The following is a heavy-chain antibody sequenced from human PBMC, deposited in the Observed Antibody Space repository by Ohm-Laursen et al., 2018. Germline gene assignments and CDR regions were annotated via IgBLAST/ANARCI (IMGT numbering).Heavy chain of an antibody. D-gene: IGHD2-21*02. CDR3: ARTAYCGGDCYPGWFDP. CDR2: IIPIFGTA. Sequence: VASVKVSCKASGGTFSSYAISWVRQAPGQGLEWMGGIIPIFGTANYAQKFQGRVTITADESTSTAYMELSSLRSEDTAVYYCARTAYCGGDCYPGWFDPWGQGTLVTVSS. J-gene: IGHJ5*02. V-gene: IGHV1-69*13. CDR1: GGTFSSYA.